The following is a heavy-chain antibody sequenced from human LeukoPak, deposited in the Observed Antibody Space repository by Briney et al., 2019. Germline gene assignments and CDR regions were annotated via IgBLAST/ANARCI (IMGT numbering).Heavy chain of an antibody. V-gene: IGHV1-69*05. CDR2: IIPIFGTA. J-gene: IGHJ4*02. D-gene: IGHD3-22*01. CDR3: AAYYDSSGYYYSFDY. Sequence: GASVKVSCKAPGGTFSSYAISWVRQAPGQGLEWKGGIIPIFGTANYAQKFQGRVTITTDESTSTAYMELSSLRSEDTAVYYCAAYYDSSGYYYSFDYWGQGTLVTVSS. CDR1: GGTFSSYA.